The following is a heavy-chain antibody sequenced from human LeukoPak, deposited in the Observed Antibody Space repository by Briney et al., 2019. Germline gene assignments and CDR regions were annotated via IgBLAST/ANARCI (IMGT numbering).Heavy chain of an antibody. CDR2: IYYSGST. V-gene: IGHV4-39*01. D-gene: IGHD3-10*01. Sequence: SETLSLTCTVSGGSISSSSYYWGWIRQPPGKGLEWIGSIYYSGSTYYNPSLKSRVTISVDTSKNQFSLKLSSVTAADTAVYYCAGLSVQSLNFDYWGQGTLVTVSS. CDR3: AGLSVQSLNFDY. CDR1: GGSISSSSYY. J-gene: IGHJ4*02.